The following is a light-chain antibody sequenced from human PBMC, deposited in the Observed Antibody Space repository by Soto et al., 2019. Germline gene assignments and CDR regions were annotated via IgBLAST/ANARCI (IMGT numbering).Light chain of an antibody. J-gene: IGLJ1*01. CDR3: CFYEGSYIYV. V-gene: IGLV2-11*01. CDR2: DVT. CDR1: SSDVGGYNF. Sequence: QSVLTQPRSVSASPGQSVTISCTGTSSDVGGYNFVSWYQQHPGKAPKLLIYDVTKRPSGVPDRFSGSKSGNTASLTISGLQAEDEADYYCCFYEGSYIYVFGTGTKVTVL.